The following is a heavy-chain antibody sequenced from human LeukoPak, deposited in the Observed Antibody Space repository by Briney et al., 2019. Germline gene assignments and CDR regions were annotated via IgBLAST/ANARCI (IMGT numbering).Heavy chain of an antibody. V-gene: IGHV1-2*02. Sequence: ASVKVSCKASGYTXTGYYMHWVRQAPGQGLEWMGWINPNSGGTNYAQKFQGRVTMTRDTSISTAYMELSRLRSVDTAVYYCARDHFDFWSGYSATYFDYWGQGTLVTVSS. D-gene: IGHD3-3*01. CDR2: INPNSGGT. J-gene: IGHJ4*02. CDR1: GYTXTGYY. CDR3: ARDHFDFWSGYSATYFDY.